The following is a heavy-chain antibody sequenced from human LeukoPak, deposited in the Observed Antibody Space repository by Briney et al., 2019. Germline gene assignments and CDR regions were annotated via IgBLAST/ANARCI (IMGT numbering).Heavy chain of an antibody. CDR1: GFTFDDYA. CDR2: ISWNSGSI. D-gene: IGHD6-13*01. J-gene: IGHJ4*02. V-gene: IGHV3-9*01. CDR3: AKDLLLKAAAGTLVGFDY. Sequence: GRSLRLSCAASGFTFDDYAMHWVRQAPGKGLEWVSGISWNSGSIGYADSVKGRFTISRDNAKNSLYLQMNSLRAEDTALYYCAKDLLLKAAAGTLVGFDYWGQGTLVTVSS.